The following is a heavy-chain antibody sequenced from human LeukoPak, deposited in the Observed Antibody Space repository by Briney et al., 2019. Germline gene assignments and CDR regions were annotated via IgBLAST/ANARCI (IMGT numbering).Heavy chain of an antibody. V-gene: IGHV1-69*04. D-gene: IGHD2-2*01. J-gene: IGHJ5*02. CDR2: IIPILGIA. CDR1: GGTFSSYA. Sequence: GASVKVSCKASGGTFSSYAISWVRQAPGQELEWMGRIIPILGIANYAQKFQGRVTITADKSTSTAYMELSSLRSEDTAVYYCARAVYQLLLYNWFDPWGQGTLVTVSS. CDR3: ARAVYQLLLYNWFDP.